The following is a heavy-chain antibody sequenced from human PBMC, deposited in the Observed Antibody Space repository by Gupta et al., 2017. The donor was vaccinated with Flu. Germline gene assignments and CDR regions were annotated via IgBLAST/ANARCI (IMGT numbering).Heavy chain of an antibody. CDR1: GASVRNYA. Sequence: QVQLQESGPGLVKPSETRSLTCTVSGASVRNYAWTWIRQPAGKGLEWLGRRISTGSTNYNPSLKSRVTMSIDTSKNQFSLKLSSVTAADTAVYYCTRQVNNWFDPWGQGTLVTVSS. D-gene: IGHD2-21*01. V-gene: IGHV4-4*07. CDR2: RISTGST. CDR3: TRQVNNWFDP. J-gene: IGHJ5*02.